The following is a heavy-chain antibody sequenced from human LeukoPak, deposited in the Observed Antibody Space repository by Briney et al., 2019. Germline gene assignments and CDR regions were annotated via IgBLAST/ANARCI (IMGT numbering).Heavy chain of an antibody. CDR3: ERTLRFFRFLDV. D-gene: IGHD3-3*01. J-gene: IGHJ6*02. Sequence: GGSLRLSCAASGFTFSNHWMSWVRQAPEKGLEWVANIKPDGSETYSVDSVKGRFTISRDNAKNSLYLQMNSLRAEDTAVYYCERTLRFFRFLDVWGQGTTVTVSS. V-gene: IGHV3-7*03. CDR1: GFTFSNHW. CDR2: IKPDGSET.